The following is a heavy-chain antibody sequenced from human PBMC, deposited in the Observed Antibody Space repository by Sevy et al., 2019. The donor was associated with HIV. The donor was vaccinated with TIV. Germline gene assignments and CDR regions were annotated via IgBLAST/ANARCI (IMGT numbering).Heavy chain of an antibody. CDR2: ISGSGGST. V-gene: IGHV3-23*01. Sequence: GGSLRLSCAASGFTFSDYAMTWVRQAPGKGLEWVSAISGSGGSTYYADSVKGRFTISRDNSKNTLYLQMNSLRAEDTAVYYCAKGGLLGAAEHYYYYGMDVWGQGTTVTVSS. D-gene: IGHD1-26*01. CDR1: GFTFSDYA. J-gene: IGHJ6*02. CDR3: AKGGLLGAAEHYYYYGMDV.